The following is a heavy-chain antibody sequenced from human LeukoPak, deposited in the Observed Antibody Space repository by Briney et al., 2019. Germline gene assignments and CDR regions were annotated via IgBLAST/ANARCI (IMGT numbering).Heavy chain of an antibody. CDR2: TNVHNGNI. D-gene: IGHD3-9*01. Sequence: ASVKVSCKASGYTFSDYGITWVRQAPGQGLEWMGWTNVHNGNINYAQKFQDRISMTTDTSTTTAFMELRSLRSDDTAVYYCARGIEGYDVLTGYYPWGQGTLVTVSS. CDR1: GYTFSDYG. V-gene: IGHV1-18*01. CDR3: ARGIEGYDVLTGYYP. J-gene: IGHJ5*02.